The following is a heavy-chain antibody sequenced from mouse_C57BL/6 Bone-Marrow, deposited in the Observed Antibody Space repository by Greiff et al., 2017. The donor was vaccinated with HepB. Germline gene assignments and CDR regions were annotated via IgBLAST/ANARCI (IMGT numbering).Heavy chain of an antibody. CDR3: ARSGTFYAMDY. V-gene: IGHV1-20*01. Sequence: VQLQQSGPELVKPGDSVKISCKASGYSFTGYFMNWVMQSHGKSLEWIGRINPYNGDTFYNQKFKGKATLTVDKSSSTAHMELRSLTSEDSAVYYCARSGTFYAMDYWGQGTSVTVAS. D-gene: IGHD5-1*01. CDR1: GYSFTGYF. CDR2: INPYNGDT. J-gene: IGHJ4*01.